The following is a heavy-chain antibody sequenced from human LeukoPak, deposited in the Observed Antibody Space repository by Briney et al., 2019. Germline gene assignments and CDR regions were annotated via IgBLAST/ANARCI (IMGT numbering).Heavy chain of an antibody. D-gene: IGHD6-13*01. CDR3: ARDSAGNDY. J-gene: IGHJ4*02. CDR2: IKQDGSGK. V-gene: IGHV3-7*01. Sequence: PGGSLRLSCAASGFTFSNAWMSWVRQAPGKGLEWVANIKQDGSGKYYVDSVKGRFTISRDNAKNSLYLQMNSLRAEDTAMYYCARDSAGNDYWGQGTLVTVSS. CDR1: GFTFSNAW.